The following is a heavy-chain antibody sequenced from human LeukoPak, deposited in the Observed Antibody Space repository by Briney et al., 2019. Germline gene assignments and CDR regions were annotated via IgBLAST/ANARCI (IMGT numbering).Heavy chain of an antibody. Sequence: SETLSLTCTVSGGSISSYYWSWIRQPPGKGLEWIGYIYYSGSTNYNPSLKSRVTISVDTSKNQFSLKLSSVTAADTAVYYCARLYSSGWYAPSPHYYYYGMDVWGQGTTVTVSS. V-gene: IGHV4-59*01. CDR3: ARLYSSGWYAPSPHYYYYGMDV. CDR1: GGSISSYY. D-gene: IGHD6-19*01. CDR2: IYYSGST. J-gene: IGHJ6*02.